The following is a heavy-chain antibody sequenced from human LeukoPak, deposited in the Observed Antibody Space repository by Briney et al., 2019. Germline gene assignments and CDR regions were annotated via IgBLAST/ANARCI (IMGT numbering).Heavy chain of an antibody. Sequence: SETLSLTCTVSGGSISGYYWSWIRQPPGEGLEWIGYIYYSGTTDYSPSLRSRVTMSVDTSKSQFSLKLSSVTAADTAVYYCARAAAYSSSWPFDYWGQGTLVTVSS. D-gene: IGHD6-13*01. J-gene: IGHJ4*02. CDR3: ARAAAYSSSWPFDY. CDR2: IYYSGTT. V-gene: IGHV4-59*01. CDR1: GGSISGYY.